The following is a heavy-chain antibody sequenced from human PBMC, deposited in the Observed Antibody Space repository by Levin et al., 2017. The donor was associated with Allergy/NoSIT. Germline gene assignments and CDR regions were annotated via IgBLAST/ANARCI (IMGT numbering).Heavy chain of an antibody. CDR1: GFTFSSYN. D-gene: IGHD6-13*01. Sequence: PSGGSLRLSCAASGFTFSSYNMHWVRQAPGKGLEWVAVTSYDGSNNHYAGSVKGRFTISRDNSKNTLYLQMNSLRAEDTAVYYCSKGSSWFDFWGQGTLVTVSS. J-gene: IGHJ4*02. CDR2: TSYDGSNN. V-gene: IGHV3-30*18. CDR3: SKGSSWFDF.